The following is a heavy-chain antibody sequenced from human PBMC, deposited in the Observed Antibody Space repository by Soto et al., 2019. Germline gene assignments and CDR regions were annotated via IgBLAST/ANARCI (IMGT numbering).Heavy chain of an antibody. CDR2: IIPIFGTA. J-gene: IGHJ3*02. Sequence: SVKVSCKASGGTFSSYAISWVRQAPGQGLEWMGGIIPIFGTANYAQKFQGRVTITADKSTSTAYMELSSLRSEDTAVYYCARVLDYYDSSGYYLYAFDIWGQGTMVTVS. D-gene: IGHD3-22*01. CDR3: ARVLDYYDSSGYYLYAFDI. CDR1: GGTFSSYA. V-gene: IGHV1-69*06.